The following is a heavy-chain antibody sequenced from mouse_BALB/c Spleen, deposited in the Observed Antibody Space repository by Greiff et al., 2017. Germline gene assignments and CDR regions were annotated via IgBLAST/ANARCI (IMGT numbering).Heavy chain of an antibody. D-gene: IGHD2-14*01. V-gene: IGHV1S135*01. Sequence: QLQESGPELGKPGASVKISCKASGYSFTGYNMYWVKQSHRKSLEWIGYIDPYNGGTSYNQKSKGKATLTVDKSSSTAYMHLNSLTSEDSAIYYCARSNRYYFDYWGQGTTLTVSS. CDR3: ARSNRYYFDY. CDR1: GYSFTGYN. J-gene: IGHJ2*01. CDR2: IDPYNGGT.